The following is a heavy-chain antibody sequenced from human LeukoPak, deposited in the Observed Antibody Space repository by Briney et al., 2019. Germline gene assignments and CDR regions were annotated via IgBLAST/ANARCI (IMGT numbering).Heavy chain of an antibody. CDR1: GFTFSSFC. V-gene: IGHV3-74*01. CDR3: AKAYDGAARN. Sequence: GGSLRLSCAVSGFTFSSFCMNWVRQAPGKGLVWVSRINSDGSTTNYADSVKGRFTISRDNAKNTLYLQMTRLRADNTAVYYCAKAYDGAARNWGQGTLVTVSS. CDR2: INSDGSTT. D-gene: IGHD6-6*01. J-gene: IGHJ4*02.